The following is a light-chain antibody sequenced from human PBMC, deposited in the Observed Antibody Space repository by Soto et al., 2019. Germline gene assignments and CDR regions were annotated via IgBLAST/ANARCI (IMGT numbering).Light chain of an antibody. V-gene: IGLV8-61*01. CDR2: STN. J-gene: IGLJ1*01. CDR3: ISYTSSSTSYV. CDR1: SAPISTTYY. Sequence: QTVVIQESSLSVSPGGTVTLTCGLRSAPISTTYYPAWYQQTPGQAPRTLIYSTNTRSSGVPDRFSGSKSGSTASLTISGLQAEDEADYYCISYTSSSTSYVFGTGTKLTVL.